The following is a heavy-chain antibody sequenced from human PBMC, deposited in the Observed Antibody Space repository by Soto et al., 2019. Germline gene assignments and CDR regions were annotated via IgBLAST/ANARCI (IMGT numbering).Heavy chain of an antibody. Sequence: QVQLQQWGAGLLKPSETLSLTCAVYGGSFSGYYWSWIRQPPGKGLEWIGEINHSGSTNYNPSLKTRVPIPVDTSKNHFSLKLSSVPAADTAVYSCARGPVAGTPGYWGKEPLVTVSS. CDR1: GGSFSGYY. CDR2: INHSGST. J-gene: IGHJ4*02. D-gene: IGHD6-19*01. CDR3: ARGPVAGTPGY. V-gene: IGHV4-34*01.